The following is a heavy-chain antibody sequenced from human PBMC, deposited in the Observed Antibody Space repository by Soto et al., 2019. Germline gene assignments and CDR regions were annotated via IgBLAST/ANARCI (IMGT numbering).Heavy chain of an antibody. CDR3: ARGASIKLWLQGGYFDY. CDR2: INPNSGGT. V-gene: IGHV1-2*02. J-gene: IGHJ4*02. CDR1: GYTFTGYY. Sequence: ASVKVSCKASGYTFTGYYMHWVRQAPGQGLEWMGCINPNSGGTNYAQNFQGRVTMTRDTSISTAYMELSRLRSDDTAVYYCARGASIKLWLQGGYFDYGGQGTLVTVSS. D-gene: IGHD5-18*01.